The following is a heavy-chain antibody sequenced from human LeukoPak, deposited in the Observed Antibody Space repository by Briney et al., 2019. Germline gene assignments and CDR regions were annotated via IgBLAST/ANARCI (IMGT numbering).Heavy chain of an antibody. D-gene: IGHD3-10*01. CDR3: AKERGYYGSGGAFDY. CDR1: GFTFDDYA. CDR2: ISWNSGSI. Sequence: QSGGSLRLSCAASGFTFDDYAMHWVRQAPGKGLEWVSGISWNSGSIGYADSVKGRFTISRDNAKNSLYLQMNSLRAEDTALYYCAKERGYYGSGGAFDYWGQGTLVTVSS. J-gene: IGHJ4*02. V-gene: IGHV3-9*01.